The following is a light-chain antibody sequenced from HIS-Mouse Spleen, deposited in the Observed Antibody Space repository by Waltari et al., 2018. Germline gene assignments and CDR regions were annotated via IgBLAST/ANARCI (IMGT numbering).Light chain of an antibody. CDR2: GNS. CDR1: SSNIGAGSD. V-gene: IGLV1-40*01. J-gene: IGLJ1*01. Sequence: QSVLTQPPSVSGAPGQRVTISCTWSSSNIGAGSDVHWYQQLPGTAPKLLIYGNSNRHSGVPDRFSGSKSGTSASLAITGLQAEDEADYYCQSYDSSLSGYVFGTGTKVTVL. CDR3: QSYDSSLSGYV.